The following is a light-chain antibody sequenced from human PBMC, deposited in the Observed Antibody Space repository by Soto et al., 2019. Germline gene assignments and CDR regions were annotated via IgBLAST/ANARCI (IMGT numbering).Light chain of an antibody. Sequence: DIQMTQSPSSLSASVGDRVTITCRASQTISIYLNWYQQKPGKAPKLLISAASSLQSGVPSRFSGSGSGTDFTLTISSLQPEDFATYYCQQSYSTPQKTFGQGTKVEIK. J-gene: IGKJ1*01. CDR3: QQSYSTPQKT. CDR2: AAS. V-gene: IGKV1-39*01. CDR1: QTISIY.